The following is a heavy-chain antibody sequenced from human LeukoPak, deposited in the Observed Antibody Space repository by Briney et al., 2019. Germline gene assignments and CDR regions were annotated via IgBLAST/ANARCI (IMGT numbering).Heavy chain of an antibody. CDR2: IYPGYSDT. CDR1: GYSFTSYW. Sequence: GESLKISCKGSGYSFTSYWIGWVRQMPGKGLEWMGIIYPGYSDTRYSPSFQGQVTISADKSISTAYLQWSSLKASDTAMYYCARALTIFGVVSWFDPWGQGTLVTVSS. J-gene: IGHJ5*02. CDR3: ARALTIFGVVSWFDP. V-gene: IGHV5-51*01. D-gene: IGHD3-3*01.